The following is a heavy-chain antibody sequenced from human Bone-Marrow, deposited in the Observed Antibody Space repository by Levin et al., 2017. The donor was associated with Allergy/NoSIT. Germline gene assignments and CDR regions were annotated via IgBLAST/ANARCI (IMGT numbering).Heavy chain of an antibody. J-gene: IGHJ4*02. V-gene: IGHV3-23*01. CDR2: VRGSGVGT. CDR1: GFTFSSYA. D-gene: IGHD6-6*01. CDR3: AKDISSSWSTGDLDY. Sequence: GGSLRLSCAASGFTFSSYAMSWVRQAPGKGLEWVSGVRGSGVGTYYADSVKGRFTISRDNSKNTLYLQMKSLRAEDTAVYYCAKDISSSWSTGDLDYWGQGTQVTVSS.